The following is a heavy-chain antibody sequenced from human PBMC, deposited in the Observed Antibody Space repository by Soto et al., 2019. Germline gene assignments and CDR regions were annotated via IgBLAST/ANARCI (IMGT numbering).Heavy chain of an antibody. V-gene: IGHV3-15*07. Sequence: EVQLVESGGGLVKPGGSLRLSCAASSFTLSNAWMNWVGQAPGKGLEWVGRIYGKGDGETTDYAAPVKGRFTISRDDTKNTLYLQMDSLKTDDTAVYYCTTDGPPMTDIYYWGQGTLVTVSS. CDR1: SFTLSNAW. CDR2: IYGKGDGETT. D-gene: IGHD3-3*02. J-gene: IGHJ4*02. CDR3: TTDGPPMTDIYY.